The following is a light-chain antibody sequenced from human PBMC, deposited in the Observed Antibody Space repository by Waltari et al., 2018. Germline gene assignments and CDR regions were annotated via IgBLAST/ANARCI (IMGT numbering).Light chain of an antibody. CDR3: QQYSNWS. CDR2: DAT. V-gene: IGKV3-15*01. Sequence: EIVMTQSPATLSVSPGDRVTLSCRASQGVSSNLVWYQQKPGHVPRLLISDATTRATGIPARFSGSGSGTEFTLTINGLQSEDFAIYYCQQYSNWSFGQGTKLEIK. CDR1: QGVSSN. J-gene: IGKJ2*01.